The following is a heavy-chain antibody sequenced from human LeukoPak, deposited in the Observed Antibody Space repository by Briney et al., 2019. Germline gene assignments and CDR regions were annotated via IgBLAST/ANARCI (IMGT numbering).Heavy chain of an antibody. Sequence: SETLSLTCAVSGGSISSSNWWSWVRQPPGKGLEWIGEINHSGSTNYNPSLKSRVTISVDTSKNQFSLKLSSVTAADTAVYYCARGKRYYDILTGRFATYFDYWGQGTLVTVSS. J-gene: IGHJ4*02. D-gene: IGHD3-9*01. CDR2: INHSGST. CDR3: ARGKRYYDILTGRFATYFDY. CDR1: GGSISSSNW. V-gene: IGHV4-4*02.